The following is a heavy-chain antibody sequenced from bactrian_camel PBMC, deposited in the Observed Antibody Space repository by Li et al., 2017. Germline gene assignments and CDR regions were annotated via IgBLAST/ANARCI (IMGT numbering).Heavy chain of an antibody. V-gene: IGHV3S63*01. CDR1: GYTDEYC. CDR2: IDSDSTT. Sequence: HVQLVESGGGSVQAGGSLKLSCALRGYTDEYCIGWFRQAPGKQREGVATIDSDSTTSYADSVKGRFAISKDNAKNTVYLQMHSLKPEDTAMYYCAANFGPYCSGPYLARRANFLGQGTQVTVS. J-gene: IGHJ4*01. D-gene: IGHD2*01.